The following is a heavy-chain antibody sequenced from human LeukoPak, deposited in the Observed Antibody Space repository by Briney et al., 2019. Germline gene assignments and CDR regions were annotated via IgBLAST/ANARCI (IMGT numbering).Heavy chain of an antibody. V-gene: IGHV4-4*07. D-gene: IGHD3-10*01. J-gene: IGHJ4*02. CDR2: IYTSGST. CDR3: ASDFGY. CDR1: GGSISTDY. Sequence: PSETLSLTCTVSGGSISTDYWTWIRQPAGKGLEWIGLIYTSGSTNYNPSLKSQITMSLNTSKNQFSLKLTSVTAADTAVYYCASDFGYWGQGTLVTVSS.